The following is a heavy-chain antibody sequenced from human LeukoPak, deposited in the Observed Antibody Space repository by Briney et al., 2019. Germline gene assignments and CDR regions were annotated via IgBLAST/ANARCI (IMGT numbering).Heavy chain of an antibody. CDR3: AREALTYYYDITGFRTFDI. CDR2: IYTSGST. V-gene: IGHV4-4*07. Sequence: SETLSLTCTVSGGSISSCYWSWIRQPAGKGLEWIGRIYTSGSTNYNPSLKSRVTMSVDTSKNQFSLKLSSVTAADTAVYYCAREALTYYYDITGFRTFDIWGQGTMVTVSS. CDR1: GGSISSCY. D-gene: IGHD3-22*01. J-gene: IGHJ3*02.